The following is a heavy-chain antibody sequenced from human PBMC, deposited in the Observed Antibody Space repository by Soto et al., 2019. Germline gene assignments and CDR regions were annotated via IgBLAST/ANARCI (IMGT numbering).Heavy chain of an antibody. CDR2: INLRGGTT. CDR1: GYNFNQYY. Sequence: QVQLMQSGAEVRKPGASVRLSCETSGYNFNQYYIHWVRQAPGQGLEWMGIINLRGGTTEYAHKFRGRVTVTGDTATKTAYMELRSLRSEDTAMYFCARGPEDSDVPLWDYWGQGTLVTVSS. J-gene: IGHJ4*02. D-gene: IGHD1-26*01. CDR3: ARGPEDSDVPLWDY. V-gene: IGHV1-46*02.